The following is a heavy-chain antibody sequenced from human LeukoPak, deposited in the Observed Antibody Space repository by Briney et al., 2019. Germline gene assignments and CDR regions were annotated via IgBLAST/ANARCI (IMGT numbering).Heavy chain of an antibody. CDR3: ARDRQPGDY. CDR2: IKQDGSEK. CDR1: GFTFSSYW. D-gene: IGHD6-13*01. J-gene: IGHJ4*02. V-gene: IGHV3-7*01. Sequence: GGSLRLSCAASGFTFSSYWMGWVRQAPGKGLEWVANIKQDGSEKYYVDSVKGRFTISRDNARNSPYLQMNSLRAEDTAIYYCARDRQPGDYWGQGTLVTVSS.